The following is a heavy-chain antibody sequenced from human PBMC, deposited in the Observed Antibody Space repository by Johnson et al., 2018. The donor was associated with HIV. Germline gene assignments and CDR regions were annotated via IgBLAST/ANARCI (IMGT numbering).Heavy chain of an antibody. J-gene: IGHJ3*02. CDR1: GFTFSSYA. CDR2: ISYDGSNK. Sequence: QVQLVESGGGVVQPGRSLRLSCAASGFTFSSYAMHWVRQAPGKWLEWVAVISYDGSNKYYADSVKGRFTISRDNSKNTLYLQMNSLRVEDTAVYYCARGSRYTYDNDDVYLLQAFDIWGQGTMVTVSS. CDR3: ARGSRYTYDNDDVYLLQAFDI. D-gene: IGHD3-16*01. V-gene: IGHV3-30*04.